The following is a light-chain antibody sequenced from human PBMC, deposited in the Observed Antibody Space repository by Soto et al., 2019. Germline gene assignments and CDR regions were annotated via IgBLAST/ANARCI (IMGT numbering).Light chain of an antibody. Sequence: IQMTQPPSTPSRSLGDRVTITCRASQTISSWLAWYQQKPGKAPKLLIYKASTLKSGVPSRFSGSGSGTEFTLTISSLQNDDCSTYDCQHYNSYSEAFGQGTKVDIK. J-gene: IGKJ1*01. CDR1: QTISSW. CDR3: QHYNSYSEA. CDR2: KAS. V-gene: IGKV1-5*03.